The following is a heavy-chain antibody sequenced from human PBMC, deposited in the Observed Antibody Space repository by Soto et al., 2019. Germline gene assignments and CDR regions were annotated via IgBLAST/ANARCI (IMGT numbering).Heavy chain of an antibody. Sequence: QVQLQESGPGLVKPSETLSLTCTVSGGSISSYYWSWIRQPPGKGLEWIGDIYYSGSTNYNPSLKSRVTISVDTSKSQFSLKRCSVTAADTAVYFCARRYGLSACDIWGQGTMVTVSS. D-gene: IGHD3-10*01. CDR1: GGSISSYY. CDR2: IYYSGST. V-gene: IGHV4-59*08. J-gene: IGHJ3*02. CDR3: ARRYGLSACDI.